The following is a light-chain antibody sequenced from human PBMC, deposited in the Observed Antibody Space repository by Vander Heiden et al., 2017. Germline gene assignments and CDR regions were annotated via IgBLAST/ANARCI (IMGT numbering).Light chain of an antibody. V-gene: IGKV3-11*01. CDR3: QQRSNGLWT. CDR2: DAS. J-gene: IGKJ1*01. Sequence: EIVLTQSTATLSLSPGERGTLSCWASQGVRSYVAWYQQKPGQAPRLLSYDASNSATGIPARFSGSGSGTDFTLTISSLEPEDFAVYYCQQRSNGLWTVGQGTKVEIK. CDR1: QGVRSY.